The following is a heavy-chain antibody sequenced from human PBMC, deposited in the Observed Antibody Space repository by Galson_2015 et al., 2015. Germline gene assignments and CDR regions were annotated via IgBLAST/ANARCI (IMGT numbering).Heavy chain of an antibody. CDR2: ISYDGGNK. Sequence: SLRLSCAASGFSFSAYGMHWVRQAPGKGLEWLAVISYDGGNKWYADSVKGRFTISRDNSNNTLYLQMNSLRAEDTAVYFCAKLPWIQLSPSAFITSYWGQGTLVTVSS. CDR1: GFSFSAYG. D-gene: IGHD5-18*01. J-gene: IGHJ4*02. CDR3: AKLPWIQLSPSAFITSY. V-gene: IGHV3-30*18.